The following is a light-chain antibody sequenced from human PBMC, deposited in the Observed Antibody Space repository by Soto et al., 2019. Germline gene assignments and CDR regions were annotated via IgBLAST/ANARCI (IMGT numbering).Light chain of an antibody. CDR3: QQYNNWPPN. V-gene: IGKV3-15*01. CDR2: DAS. CDR1: QRISNSY. J-gene: IGKJ5*01. Sequence: EIVLTRSPGPLALSPGQRASTCCRARQRISNSYLAWYHQKPGQAPTVXIFDASNRATGVPARFSGSGSGTDVSLTVSSLKSEDIEVYYCQQYNNWPPNVGQGTRLEI.